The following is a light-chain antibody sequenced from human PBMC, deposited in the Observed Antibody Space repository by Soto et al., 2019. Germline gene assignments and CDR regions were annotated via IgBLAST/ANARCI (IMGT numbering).Light chain of an antibody. V-gene: IGKV3-15*01. CDR1: QSFSSN. Sequence: ELVMTQSPATLSVSPGERATLSCRASQSFSSNVAWYQQKPGQAPRLLIYGTSTRVTGIPARFSGSGSGTEFTLTISSLQSEDVAVYYCQQYYTNSWSFGQGTKVEIK. CDR2: GTS. CDR3: QQYYTNSWS. J-gene: IGKJ1*01.